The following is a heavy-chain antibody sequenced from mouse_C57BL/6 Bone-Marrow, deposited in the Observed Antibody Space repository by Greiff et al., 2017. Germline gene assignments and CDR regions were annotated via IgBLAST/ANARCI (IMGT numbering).Heavy chain of an antibody. CDR1: GYTFTGYW. CDR3: ARGNYVGYYAMDD. J-gene: IGHJ4*01. D-gene: IGHD1-1*01. CDR2: ILPGNGST. Sequence: VQLQESGAELMKPGASVKLSCTATGYTFTGYWIEWVKQRPGHGLEWIGEILPGNGSTNYNPKFKGKATFTADTSSNTAYMQLSSLTPEDSAIYYGARGNYVGYYAMDDWGKGTSVTVSS. V-gene: IGHV1-9*01.